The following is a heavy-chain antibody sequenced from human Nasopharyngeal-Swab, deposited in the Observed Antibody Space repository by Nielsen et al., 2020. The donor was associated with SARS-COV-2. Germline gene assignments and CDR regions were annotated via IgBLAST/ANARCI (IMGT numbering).Heavy chain of an antibody. J-gene: IGHJ4*02. D-gene: IGHD3-10*01. CDR2: IYPGDPDT. Sequence: WIRQPPGKGLEWMGIIYPGDPDTRYSPSFQGQVTISADKSISTAYLQWSSLKASDTAMYYCARLGYGSGSYVDYWGQGTLVTVSS. CDR3: ARLGYGSGSYVDY. V-gene: IGHV5-51*01.